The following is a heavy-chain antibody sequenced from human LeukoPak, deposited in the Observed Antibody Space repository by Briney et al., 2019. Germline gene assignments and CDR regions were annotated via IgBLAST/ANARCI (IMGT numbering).Heavy chain of an antibody. D-gene: IGHD3-10*01. CDR2: IYHSGST. V-gene: IGHV4-38-2*02. J-gene: IGHJ1*01. Sequence: PSETLSLTCTVSGYSISSGYYWGWIRQPPGKGLEWIGSIYHSGSTYYNPSLKSRVTISMDTSNNQFSLKLSSVTAADTAVYYCARAFMVRGVIGYFQHWGQGTLVTVSS. CDR1: GYSISSGYY. CDR3: ARAFMVRGVIGYFQH.